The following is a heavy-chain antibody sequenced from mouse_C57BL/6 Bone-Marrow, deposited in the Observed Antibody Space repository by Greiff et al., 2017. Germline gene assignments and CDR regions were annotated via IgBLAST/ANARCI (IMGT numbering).Heavy chain of an antibody. CDR2: IYPRSGNT. Sequence: QVQLQQSGAELARPGASVKLSCKASGYTFTSYGISWVKQRTGQGLEWIGEIYPRSGNTYYNEKFKGKATLTADKSSSTAYMELRSLKSEDSAVYFCARSYGSSWYFDVWGTGTTVTVSS. V-gene: IGHV1-81*01. D-gene: IGHD1-1*01. CDR1: GYTFTSYG. J-gene: IGHJ1*03. CDR3: ARSYGSSWYFDV.